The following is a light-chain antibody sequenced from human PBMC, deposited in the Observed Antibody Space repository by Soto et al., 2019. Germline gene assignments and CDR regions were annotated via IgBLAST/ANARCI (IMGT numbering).Light chain of an antibody. J-gene: IGKJ2*01. Sequence: DIPMTQSPSSLSASIGDRVNFTCRASQSVNSWLAWYRQKPGKAPELLISKTSTLASGVPSRFSGSGSGTDFTLTLSGLQPTDFATYYCQQYRRYPYTFGQGTNLEIK. CDR1: QSVNSW. CDR2: KTS. V-gene: IGKV1-5*03. CDR3: QQYRRYPYT.